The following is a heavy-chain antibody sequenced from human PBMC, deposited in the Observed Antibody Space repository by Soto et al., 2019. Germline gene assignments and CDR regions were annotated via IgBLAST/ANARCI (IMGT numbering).Heavy chain of an antibody. Sequence: ASVKVSCKASGGTFSSYAISWVRQAPGQGLEWMGGIIPIFGTANYAQKFQGRVTITADESTSTAYMELSSLRSEDTAVYYCARGGGYDILTGYYADPYYGMDVWGQGTTVTVS. J-gene: IGHJ6*02. CDR3: ARGGGYDILTGYYADPYYGMDV. CDR1: GGTFSSYA. V-gene: IGHV1-69*13. D-gene: IGHD3-9*01. CDR2: IIPIFGTA.